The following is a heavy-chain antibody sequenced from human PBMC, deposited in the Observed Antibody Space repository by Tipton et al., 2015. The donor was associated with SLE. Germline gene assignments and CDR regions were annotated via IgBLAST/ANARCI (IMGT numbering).Heavy chain of an antibody. J-gene: IGHJ4*02. CDR1: GYTFTSSG. CDR2: ISAYNANT. Sequence: QLVQSGAEVKKPGASVKVSCKASGYTFTSSGISWVRQAPGQGLEWMGWISAYNANTNYAQKFQGRVTITADESTSTAYMELSSLRSEDTAVYYCARTVYCSGGSCLSYFDYWGQGTLVTVSS. V-gene: IGHV1-18*01. D-gene: IGHD2-15*01. CDR3: ARTVYCSGGSCLSYFDY.